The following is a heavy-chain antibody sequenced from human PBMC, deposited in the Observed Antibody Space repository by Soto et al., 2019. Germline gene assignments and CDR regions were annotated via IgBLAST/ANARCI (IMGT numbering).Heavy chain of an antibody. CDR1: GFTFSTYG. V-gene: IGHV3-48*02. J-gene: IGHJ1*01. D-gene: IGHD2-15*01. CDR2: ISSSSSPR. CDR3: TRDIGGGGSQQ. Sequence: EVQLVESGGGVIQPGGSLRLSCAASGFTFSTYGMNWVRQAPGKGLEWISYISSSSSPRYYADSVKGRFTVSRDNGKNSLYLQMNNLSDKNTAVYYCTRDIGGGGSQQWGQGTLVIVSS.